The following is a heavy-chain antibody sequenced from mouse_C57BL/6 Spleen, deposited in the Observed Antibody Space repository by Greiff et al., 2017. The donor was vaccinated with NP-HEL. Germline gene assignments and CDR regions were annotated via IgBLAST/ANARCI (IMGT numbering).Heavy chain of an antibody. D-gene: IGHD1-3*01. Sequence: VQLQQSGAELMKPGASVKLSCKATGYTFTGYWIGWVKQRPGHGLEWIGEILPGSGTTHYNEKFKGKATFPADTSSNTAYMQLSSLTTEDSAIYYCARGGESNNYYFDYWGQGTTLTVSS. CDR3: ARGGESNNYYFDY. CDR2: ILPGSGTT. J-gene: IGHJ2*01. V-gene: IGHV1-9*01. CDR1: GYTFTGYW.